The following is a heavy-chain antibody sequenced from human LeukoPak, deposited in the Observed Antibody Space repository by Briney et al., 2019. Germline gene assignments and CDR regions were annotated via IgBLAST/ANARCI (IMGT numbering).Heavy chain of an antibody. CDR3: ARRRAGRDWFDP. CDR1: GGSISSGGYY. V-gene: IGHV4-39*01. CDR2: IYYSGNT. J-gene: IGHJ5*02. D-gene: IGHD6-19*01. Sequence: SETLSLTCTVSGGSISSGGYYWSWIRQHPGKGLEWIGYIYYSGNTYYNPSLKSRVTISVDTSKNQFSLKLSSVTATDTAVYYCARRRAGRDWFDPWGQGTLVTVSS.